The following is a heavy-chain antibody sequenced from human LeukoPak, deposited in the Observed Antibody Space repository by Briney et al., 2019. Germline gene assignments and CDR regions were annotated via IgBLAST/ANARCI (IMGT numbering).Heavy chain of an antibody. Sequence: ASVKVSCKASGYTFTSYGISWVRQAPGQGLEWMGWISAYNGNTNYAQKLQGRVTMTTDTSTSTAYIELRSLRSDDTAVYYCARDYYDSSGYYSPTNYYYGMDVWGQGTTVTVSS. J-gene: IGHJ6*02. D-gene: IGHD3-22*01. CDR1: GYTFTSYG. CDR3: ARDYYDSSGYYSPTNYYYGMDV. CDR2: ISAYNGNT. V-gene: IGHV1-18*01.